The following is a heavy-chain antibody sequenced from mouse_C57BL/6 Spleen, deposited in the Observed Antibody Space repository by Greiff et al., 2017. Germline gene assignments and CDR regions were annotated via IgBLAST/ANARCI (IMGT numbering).Heavy chain of an antibody. Sequence: QVQLQQSGPELVKPGASVKISCKASGYAFSSSWMNWVKQRPGKGLEWIGRIYPGDGDTNYNGKFKGKATLTADKSSSTAYMQLSSLTSEDSAVYFCAKLDYYAMDYWGQGTSVTVSS. V-gene: IGHV1-82*01. CDR1: GYAFSSSW. J-gene: IGHJ4*01. D-gene: IGHD4-1*01. CDR2: IYPGDGDT. CDR3: AKLDYYAMDY.